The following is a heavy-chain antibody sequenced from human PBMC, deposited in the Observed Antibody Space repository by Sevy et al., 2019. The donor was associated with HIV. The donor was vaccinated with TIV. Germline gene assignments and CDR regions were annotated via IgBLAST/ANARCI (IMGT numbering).Heavy chain of an antibody. D-gene: IGHD4-17*01. CDR3: AGVFPPSATTLAGFDC. CDR2: ISNSGTSM. J-gene: IGHJ4*02. V-gene: IGHV3-48*03. CDR1: GFTFRSYE. Sequence: GSLRLSCVASGFTFRSYEMNWVRQAPGKGLEWVSYISNSGTSMYYSDSVKGPVTISRDNARNSVYLQMNSLRDEDTAVYYGAGVFPPSATTLAGFDCWGQGTLVTVSS.